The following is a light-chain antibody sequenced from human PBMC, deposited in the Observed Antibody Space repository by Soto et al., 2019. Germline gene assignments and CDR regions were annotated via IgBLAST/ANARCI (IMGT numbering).Light chain of an antibody. CDR1: SSDDGGYNY. V-gene: IGLV2-14*01. CDR3: SSYTSSSTLVV. Sequence: QSALTQPASVSGSPGQSITLSCTGTSSDDGGYNYVSWYQQHPGKAPKLMIYDVSNRPSGVSNRFSGSKSGNTASLTISGLQAEDEADYYCSSYTSSSTLVVFGGGTKLTVL. J-gene: IGLJ2*01. CDR2: DVS.